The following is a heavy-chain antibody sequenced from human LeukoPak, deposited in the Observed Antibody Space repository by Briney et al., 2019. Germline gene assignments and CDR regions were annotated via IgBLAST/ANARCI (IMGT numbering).Heavy chain of an antibody. CDR2: ISDGGSDT. CDR1: GFTFSTYA. D-gene: IGHD4-17*01. CDR3: AKALYGDYGRFNY. J-gene: IGHJ4*02. Sequence: GGSLRLSCAASGFTFSTYAMSWVRQAPGKGLDWVSTISDGGSDTHYADSVKGRFTISRDDSKNTLYLQMNSLRAEDTAVYYCAKALYGDYGRFNYWGQGTLVTVSS. V-gene: IGHV3-23*01.